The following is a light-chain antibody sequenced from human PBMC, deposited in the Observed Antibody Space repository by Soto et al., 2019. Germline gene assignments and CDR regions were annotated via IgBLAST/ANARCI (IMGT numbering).Light chain of an antibody. J-gene: IGKJ2*01. V-gene: IGKV3-15*01. Sequence: IIMTQSPAALSVPPRERATLSCRASQSIGFHLAGYQQQPVQAPRLLIYAASTRATGILDMFSGGGSGIDFTLTISSLQSEDFARYYCQQYNIWPPFTFGQGTKLEIK. CDR1: QSIGFH. CDR3: QQYNIWPPFT. CDR2: AAS.